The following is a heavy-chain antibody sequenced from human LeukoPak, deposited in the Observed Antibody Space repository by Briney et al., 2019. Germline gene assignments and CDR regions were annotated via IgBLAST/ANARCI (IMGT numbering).Heavy chain of an antibody. Sequence: ASVKVSCKASGYTFTSYVISCVRQAPGQGLEWMEWISAYNGNTNYAQKLQGRVTMTTDTSTSTAYMELRSLRSDDTAVYYCARSIAAADYNWFDPWGQGTLVTVSS. CDR1: GYTFTSYV. CDR2: ISAYNGNT. CDR3: ARSIAAADYNWFDP. J-gene: IGHJ5*02. D-gene: IGHD6-13*01. V-gene: IGHV1-18*01.